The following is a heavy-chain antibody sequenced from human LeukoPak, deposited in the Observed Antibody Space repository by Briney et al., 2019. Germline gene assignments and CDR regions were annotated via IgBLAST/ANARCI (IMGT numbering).Heavy chain of an antibody. J-gene: IGHJ4*02. D-gene: IGHD3-22*01. CDR1: GFTFTNYA. CDR3: AKTPETHYYDFSGYCYYFDY. Sequence: PGGSLRLSCAASGFTFTNYAMSWVRQAPGKGLEWVSAIGGSGGGTYYADSVKGRFTISRDNSKNTLYLQMTGLRAEDTAIYYCAKTPETHYYDFSGYCYYFDYWGQGTLVTVSS. CDR2: IGGSGGGT. V-gene: IGHV3-23*01.